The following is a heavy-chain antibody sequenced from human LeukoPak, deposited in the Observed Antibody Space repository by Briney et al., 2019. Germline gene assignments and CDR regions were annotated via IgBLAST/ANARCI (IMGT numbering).Heavy chain of an antibody. CDR1: GFTFSSYE. CDR3: ARDVEFDP. CDR2: ISSSSSTI. J-gene: IGHJ5*02. V-gene: IGHV3-48*01. Sequence: GGSLRLSCAASGFTFSSYEMNWVRQAPGKGLEWVSYISSSSSTIYYADSVKGRFTISRDNAKNSLYLQMNSLRAEDTAVYYCARDVEFDPWGQGTLVTVSS.